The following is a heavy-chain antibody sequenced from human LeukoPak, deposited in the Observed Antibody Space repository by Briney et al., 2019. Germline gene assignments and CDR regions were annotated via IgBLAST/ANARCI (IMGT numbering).Heavy chain of an antibody. CDR3: ARDKDFWSGYYIPNWFDP. J-gene: IGHJ5*02. Sequence: ASVKVSCKASGYTFTSYAMNWVRQAPGQGLEWMGWINTNTGNPKYAQGFTGRFVFSLDTSVSTAYLQISSLKAEDTAVYYCARDKDFWSGYYIPNWFDPWGQGTLVTVSS. D-gene: IGHD3-3*01. V-gene: IGHV7-4-1*02. CDR1: GYTFTSYA. CDR2: INTNTGNP.